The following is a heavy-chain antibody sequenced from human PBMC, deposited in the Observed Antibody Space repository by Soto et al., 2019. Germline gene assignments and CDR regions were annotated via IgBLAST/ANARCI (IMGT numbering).Heavy chain of an antibody. Sequence: QVQLVQSGAEVKKPGSSVKVSCKASGGTFSSYAISWMRQAPGQGLEWMGGIIPIFGTANYAQKFQGRVTINADESTSTAYMEVSSLRSEDTAGCYCALGGGYSADRYYYWGQGTLVTVSS. J-gene: IGHJ4*02. D-gene: IGHD5-18*01. CDR2: IIPIFGTA. CDR3: ALGGGYSADRYYY. V-gene: IGHV1-69*12. CDR1: GGTFSSYA.